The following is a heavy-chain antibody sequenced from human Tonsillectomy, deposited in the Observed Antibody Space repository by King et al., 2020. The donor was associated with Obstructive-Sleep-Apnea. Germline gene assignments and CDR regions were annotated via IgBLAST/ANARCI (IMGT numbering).Heavy chain of an antibody. J-gene: IGHJ4*02. V-gene: IGHV5-51*01. Sequence: VQLVESGAEVKKPGESLKISCRGSGYSFTRYWIGWVRQMPGKGLEWMGIIYPGDSHTRYSPSFQGQGTVSADKSISTAYLQWSSLKASDTAMYYCARGELRSLDFDYWGQGTLVTVSS. CDR1: GYSFTRYW. D-gene: IGHD1-26*01. CDR3: ARGELRSLDFDY. CDR2: IYPGDSHT.